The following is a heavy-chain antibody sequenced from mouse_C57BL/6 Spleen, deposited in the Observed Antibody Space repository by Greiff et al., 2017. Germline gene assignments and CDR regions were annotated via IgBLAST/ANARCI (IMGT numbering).Heavy chain of an antibody. CDR3: AGGNWGWCFDV. D-gene: IGHD4-1*01. CDR1: GYAFSSYW. V-gene: IGHV1-80*01. CDR2: IYPGDGDT. J-gene: IGHJ1*03. Sequence: QVQLKQPGAELVKPGASVKISCKASGYAFSSYWMNWVKQRPGKGLEWIGQIYPGDGDTNYNGKFKGKATLTADKSSSTAYMQLSSLTSEDSAVYYCAGGNWGWCFDVWGTGTTVTVSS.